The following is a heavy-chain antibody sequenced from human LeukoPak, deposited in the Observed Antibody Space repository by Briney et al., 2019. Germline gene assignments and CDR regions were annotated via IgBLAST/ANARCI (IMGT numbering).Heavy chain of an antibody. J-gene: IGHJ4*02. CDR2: IYTSGST. Sequence: SETLSLTCTVSGGSISSYYWSWNRQPAGKGLEWIGRIYTSGSTNYNPSLKSRVTMSVDTSKNQFSLKLSSVTAADTAVYYCARDGTNYGDPSLGCWGQGTLVTVSS. CDR3: ARDGTNYGDPSLGC. D-gene: IGHD4-17*01. CDR1: GGSISSYY. V-gene: IGHV4-4*07.